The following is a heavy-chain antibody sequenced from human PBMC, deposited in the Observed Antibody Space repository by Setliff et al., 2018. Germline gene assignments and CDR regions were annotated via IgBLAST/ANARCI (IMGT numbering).Heavy chain of an antibody. CDR1: GGTFSSYA. CDR2: IIPILGIA. D-gene: IGHD3-10*01. Sequence: GASVKVSCKASGGTFSSYAISWVRQAPGQGLEWMGGIIPILGIANYAQKFQGRVTMTRDTSTSTVYMELSSLRSEDTAVYYCARLFPYYYGSSWGQGTLVTVSS. J-gene: IGHJ4*02. CDR3: ARLFPYYYGSS. V-gene: IGHV1-69*10.